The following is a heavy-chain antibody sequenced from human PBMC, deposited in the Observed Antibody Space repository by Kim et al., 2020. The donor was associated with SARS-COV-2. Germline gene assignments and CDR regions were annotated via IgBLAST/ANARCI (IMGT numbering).Heavy chain of an antibody. D-gene: IGHD6-13*01. Sequence: SETLSLTCTVSGGSVSSGGYYWSWIRQSPGKGLEWIGYIFHDGSTSYNPSLESRVTISVDTVKNEFSLKMNSMTAEDTAVYFCARRGSKSWYVVFDVWG. CDR3: ARRGSKSWYVVFDV. CDR1: GGSVSSGGYY. V-gene: IGHV4-61*08. J-gene: IGHJ3*01. CDR2: IFHDGST.